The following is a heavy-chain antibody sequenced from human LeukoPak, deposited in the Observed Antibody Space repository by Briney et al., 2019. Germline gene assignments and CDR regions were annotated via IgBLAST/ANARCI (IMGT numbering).Heavy chain of an antibody. CDR3: ATQNWGSRAFDY. CDR2: LYSGGNT. D-gene: IGHD7-27*01. J-gene: IGHJ4*02. Sequence: GGSLRLPCAVSGFTVSSSHMSWVRQAPGKGLEWVSVLYSGGNTFYEDSVKGRFTISRDNSKNTLYLQMNSLRAEDTAVYYCATQNWGSRAFDYWGQGTLVTVSS. CDR1: GFTVSSSH. V-gene: IGHV3-66*01.